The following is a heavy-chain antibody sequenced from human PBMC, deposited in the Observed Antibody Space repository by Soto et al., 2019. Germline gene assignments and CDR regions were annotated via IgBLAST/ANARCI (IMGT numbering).Heavy chain of an antibody. CDR3: ARGGGYDYLDYYYGMDV. J-gene: IGHJ6*02. CDR2: VNHSGST. Sequence: PSETLSLTCAVYGRSFSSYYWSWIRQSPGKGLEWIGEVNHSGSTNYNPSLKSRVTISVDTSKSHFSLKLTSITAADTAVYYCARGGGYDYLDYYYGMDVWGQGTTVTVSS. D-gene: IGHD5-12*01. V-gene: IGHV4-34*01. CDR1: GRSFSSYY.